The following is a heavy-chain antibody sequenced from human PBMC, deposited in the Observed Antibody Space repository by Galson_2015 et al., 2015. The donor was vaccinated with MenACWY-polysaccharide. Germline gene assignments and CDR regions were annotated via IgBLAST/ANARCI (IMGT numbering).Heavy chain of an antibody. V-gene: IGHV3-23*01. D-gene: IGHD3-10*01. Sequence: SLRLSCAASGFTFSTYAMSWVRQAPGKGLDWVSTISNRGVTYYADSVQGRSTISRDNSDDTVHLQMSGLRAEDTAIYFCVKDRGPIFGDYWGQGALVAVSS. CDR3: VKDRGPIFGDY. CDR1: GFTFSTYA. CDR2: ISNRGVT. J-gene: IGHJ4*02.